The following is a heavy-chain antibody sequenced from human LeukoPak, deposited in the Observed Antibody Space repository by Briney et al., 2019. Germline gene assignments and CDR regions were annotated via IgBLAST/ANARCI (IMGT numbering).Heavy chain of an antibody. CDR1: GFTFSRYW. Sequence: PGGSLRLSCAASGFTFSRYWMSWVHQAPGKGLEWVANIKQGGSEKHYVDSVKGRFTISRDNAKNSLYLQMNSLRAEDTAVYYCARDRESYGVDVWGQGTTVTVSS. V-gene: IGHV3-7*01. J-gene: IGHJ6*02. CDR2: IKQGGSEK. CDR3: ARDRESYGVDV.